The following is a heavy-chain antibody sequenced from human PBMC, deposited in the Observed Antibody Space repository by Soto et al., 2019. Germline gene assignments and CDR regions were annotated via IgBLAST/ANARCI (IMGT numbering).Heavy chain of an antibody. J-gene: IGHJ5*02. D-gene: IGHD6-13*01. CDR1: GGSFSGYY. V-gene: IGHV4-34*01. CDR2: INHSGST. Sequence: QVQLQQWGAGLLKPSETLSLTCAVYGGSFSGYYWSWIRQPPGKGLEWIGEINHSGSTNYNPSLKSRVTISVDTSKNQFSLKLSSVTAADTAVYYCARDRQQLKRARGWFDPWGQGTMVTDSS. CDR3: ARDRQQLKRARGWFDP.